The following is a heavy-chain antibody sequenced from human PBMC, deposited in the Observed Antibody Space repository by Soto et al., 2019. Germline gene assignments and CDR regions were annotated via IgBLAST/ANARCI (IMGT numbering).Heavy chain of an antibody. J-gene: IGHJ5*01. CDR3: AKDLYSSDWFNFFDS. D-gene: IGHD6-19*01. V-gene: IGHV3-30*18. CDR2: ISHDGGAV. CDR1: GFSFSTTG. Sequence: QVQLVESGGGVVQPGRSLRLSCAASGFSFSTTGMHWVRQAPGKGLEWVAMISHDGGAVHFADSVKGRFTISRDDSTNPLYLQMNSLRPEDTAVYYCAKDLYSSDWFNFFDSWGQGSLVTVSS.